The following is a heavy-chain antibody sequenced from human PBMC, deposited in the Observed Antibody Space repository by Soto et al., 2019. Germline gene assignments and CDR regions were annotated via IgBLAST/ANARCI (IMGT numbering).Heavy chain of an antibody. CDR1: GGSFSGYY. J-gene: IGHJ4*02. CDR2: INHSGST. CDR3: ARGRKYGPPQLECSGGSCYSRPSLSPFDY. V-gene: IGHV4-34*01. D-gene: IGHD2-15*01. Sequence: PSETLSLTCAVYGGSFSGYYWSWIRQPPGKGLEWIGEINHSGSTNYNPSLKSRVTISVDTSKNQFSLKLSSVTAADTAVYYCARGRKYGPPQLECSGGSCYSRPSLSPFDYWGQGTLVTVSS.